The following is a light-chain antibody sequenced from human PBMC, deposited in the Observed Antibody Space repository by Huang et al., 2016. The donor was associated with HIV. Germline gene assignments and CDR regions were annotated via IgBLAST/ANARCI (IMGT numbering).Light chain of an antibody. CDR1: QGISRY. CDR3: QQYYSYPWT. J-gene: IGKJ1*01. CDR2: AAS. Sequence: AIRITQSPSSLSASTGDRVTITCRASQGISRYLAWYQQKPGKAPKLLIYAASTLQSGVPSRFSGSGSGTDFTLTISCLQSEDFATYYCQQYYSYPWTFGQGTKVEIK. V-gene: IGKV1-8*01.